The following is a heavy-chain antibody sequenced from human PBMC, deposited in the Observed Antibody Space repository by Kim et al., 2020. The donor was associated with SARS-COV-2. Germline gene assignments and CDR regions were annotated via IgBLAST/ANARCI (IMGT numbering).Heavy chain of an antibody. CDR3: ATSFDNMVRGRYGMDV. V-gene: IGHV1-69*04. J-gene: IGHJ6*02. D-gene: IGHD3-10*01. CDR1: GGTFSSYA. Sequence: SVKDSCKASGGTFSSYAISWVRQAPGQGLEWMGRIIPILGIANYAQKFQGRVTITADKSTSTAYMELSSLRSEDTAVYYCATSFDNMVRGRYGMDVWGQGTTVTVSS. CDR2: IIPILGIA.